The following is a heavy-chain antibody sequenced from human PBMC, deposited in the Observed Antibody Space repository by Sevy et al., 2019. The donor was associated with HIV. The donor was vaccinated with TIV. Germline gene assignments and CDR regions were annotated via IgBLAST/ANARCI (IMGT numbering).Heavy chain of an antibody. D-gene: IGHD5-18*01. CDR1: GFTFSNAW. CDR3: TTDNSYGYYYFDY. CDR2: IKSKTDGGTT. V-gene: IGHV3-15*01. J-gene: IGHJ4*02. Sequence: GGSLRLSCAASGFTFSNAWMSWVRQAPGKGLEWVGRIKSKTDGGTTEYAEPVKGRFTISRDDSKNTLYLQMNSLKTEDTAVYYCTTDNSYGYYYFDYWGQGTLVTVSS.